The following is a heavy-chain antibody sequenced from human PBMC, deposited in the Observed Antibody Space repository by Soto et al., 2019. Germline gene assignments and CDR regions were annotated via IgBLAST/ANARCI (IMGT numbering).Heavy chain of an antibody. V-gene: IGHV3-23*01. CDR2: IRGRGTNT. CDR3: AKDNSPYSGYNSYDY. CDR1: GFTFRSYV. J-gene: IGHJ4*02. D-gene: IGHD5-12*01. Sequence: EVRLLESGGGLIQPGGSLRLSCAASGFTFRSYVMSWVRQAPGTGLEWVSGIRGRGTNTYYADSVKGRFTISRDNSKNTLYLQMTSLKAENTAEYYCAKDNSPYSGYNSYDYWGEGTLVTVSS.